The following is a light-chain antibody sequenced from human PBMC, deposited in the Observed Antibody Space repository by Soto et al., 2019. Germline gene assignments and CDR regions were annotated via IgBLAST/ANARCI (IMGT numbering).Light chain of an antibody. J-gene: IGLJ2*01. CDR3: SSYAGNNNVV. CDR1: SSDVGYYKY. Sequence: QSALTQPPSASGSPGQSVTISFTGTSSDVGYYKYVSWYQQHPGKAPKLLIYEVSRRPSGVPDRFSGSKSGNTASLTVSGLQAEDEADYYCSSYAGNNNVVFGGGTKLTVL. V-gene: IGLV2-8*01. CDR2: EVS.